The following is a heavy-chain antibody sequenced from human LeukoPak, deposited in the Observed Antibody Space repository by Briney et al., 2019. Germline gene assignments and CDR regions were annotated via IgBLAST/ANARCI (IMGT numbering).Heavy chain of an antibody. CDR2: IRHDGSSP. D-gene: IGHD2-15*01. CDR3: ARPMGGQWSGGSCSSLGYFDD. CDR1: AFTFNGYG. Sequence: GGSLRLSCAASAFTFNGYGMYWVRQAPGKGLEWVAFIRHDGSSPDYGDSVKGRFIVSRDNSMNTLNLQMNSLRTDDTAVYYCARPMGGQWSGGSCSSLGYFDDWGQGTPVTVSS. J-gene: IGHJ4*02. V-gene: IGHV3-30*02.